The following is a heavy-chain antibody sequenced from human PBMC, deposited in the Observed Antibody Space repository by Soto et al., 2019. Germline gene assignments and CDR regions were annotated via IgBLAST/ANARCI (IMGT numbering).Heavy chain of an antibody. J-gene: IGHJ6*02. CDR3: ARARDMDA. CDR2: INPSVGST. CDR1: GYSFTTYN. V-gene: IGHV1-46*01. Sequence: ASVKVSCKASGYSFTTYNLHWVRQAPGQGLEWMGIINPSVGSTTYAQSFQDRVTMTRDTATSTVYIELSSLKSEDTAVYYCARARDMDAGGQGITVALSS.